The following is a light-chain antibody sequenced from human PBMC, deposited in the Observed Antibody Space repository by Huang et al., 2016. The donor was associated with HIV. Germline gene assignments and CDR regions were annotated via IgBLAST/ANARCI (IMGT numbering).Light chain of an antibody. Sequence: DIVLTQSPGTLSLSPRERAALSCRASQNITNNFLAWYQQRSGQTPRLLIYGASNRAMGIPDSFSGSGSGTDFTLIISRLEPQDSAVYYCQQYLSSPLTFGGGTNVEIK. CDR2: GAS. J-gene: IGKJ4*01. CDR3: QQYLSSPLT. CDR1: QNITNNF. V-gene: IGKV3-20*01.